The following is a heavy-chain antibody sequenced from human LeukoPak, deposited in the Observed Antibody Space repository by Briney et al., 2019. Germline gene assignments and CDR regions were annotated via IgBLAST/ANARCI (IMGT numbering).Heavy chain of an antibody. D-gene: IGHD3-16*02. J-gene: IGHJ6*03. CDR1: GYTFTSYD. Sequence: AASVKVSCKASGYTFTSYDINWVRQATGQGLAWMGWMNPNSGNTGYAQKFQGRVTMTRNTSISTAYMELSSLRSEDTAVYYCARGAYVWGSYRYYYYYYMDVWGKGTTVTISS. V-gene: IGHV1-8*01. CDR2: MNPNSGNT. CDR3: ARGAYVWGSYRYYYYYYMDV.